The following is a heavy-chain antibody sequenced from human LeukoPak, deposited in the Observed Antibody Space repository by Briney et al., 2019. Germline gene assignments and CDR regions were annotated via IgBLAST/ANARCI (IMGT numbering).Heavy chain of an antibody. D-gene: IGHD1-26*01. V-gene: IGHV3-30*02. CDR1: GFTFSDYG. CDR3: AKDVYTGNHYPTASSD. J-gene: IGHJ4*02. CDR2: IRFDGSTK. Sequence: GGSLRLSCAASGFTFSDYGMHWVRQAPGKGLEWVAFIRFDGSTKYYSDAVNGRFTISRDNSKNTLNLQMSSLRAEETGIYYCAKDVYTGNHYPTASSDWGQGTLVTVSS.